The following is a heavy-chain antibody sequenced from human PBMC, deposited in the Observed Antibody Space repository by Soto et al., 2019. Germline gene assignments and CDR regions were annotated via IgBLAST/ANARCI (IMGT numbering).Heavy chain of an antibody. V-gene: IGHV3-48*02. J-gene: IGHJ3*02. CDR3: ARASGWYPSDAFEI. Sequence: EAQLVESGGGLVQPGGSLRLSCAASGFTFATYSMNWVRQAPGKGLEWVSYISDSSATRYYADSVTGRFTISRDNAKNSLYLQVNSLSDEDSALYYCARASGWYPSDAFEIWGQGTPVTVSS. CDR1: GFTFATYS. CDR2: ISDSSATR. D-gene: IGHD6-19*01.